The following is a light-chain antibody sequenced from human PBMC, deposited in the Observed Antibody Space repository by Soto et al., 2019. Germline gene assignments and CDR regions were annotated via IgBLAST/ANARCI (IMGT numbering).Light chain of an antibody. CDR3: QQYHTYPWT. J-gene: IGKJ1*01. V-gene: IGKV1-5*01. CDR1: QSISSY. Sequence: DIQMTQSPCTLSASVGDRVTLTFPASQSISSYLAWYQQKPGKAPKVLIFDASSLESGVPSRFSGSGSGTEFTLSISGLQPDDFATYYCQQYHTYPWTFGQGTKVDIK. CDR2: DAS.